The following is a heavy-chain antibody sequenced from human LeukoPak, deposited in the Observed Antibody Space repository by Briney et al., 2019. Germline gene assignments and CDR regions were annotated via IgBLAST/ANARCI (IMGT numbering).Heavy chain of an antibody. Sequence: GGSLRLSCAASGFTFSSYAMHWVRQAPGKGLEWVAVISYDGSSNYYADSVKGRFTISRDNSKNTLYLQMNSLRAEDTAVYYCAKSLIWYYVMASDYWGQGTLVTVSS. V-gene: IGHV3-30*01. J-gene: IGHJ4*02. D-gene: IGHD1-7*01. CDR3: AKSLIWYYVMASDY. CDR1: GFTFSSYA. CDR2: ISYDGSSN.